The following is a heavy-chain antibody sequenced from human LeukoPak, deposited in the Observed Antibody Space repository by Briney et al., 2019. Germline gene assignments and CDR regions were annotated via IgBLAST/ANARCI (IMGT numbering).Heavy chain of an antibody. V-gene: IGHV3-21*01. D-gene: IGHD2-2*01. CDR1: GFSFSSYS. Sequence: GGSLRLSCAASGFSFSSYSMNWVRQAPGMGLEWVSSISSGSTYIYYADSVKGRFTISRDNAKNSLYLQVSTLRAEDTAVYYCAREISSSTSFDYWGQGTLVTVSS. CDR3: AREISSSTSFDY. CDR2: ISSGSTYI. J-gene: IGHJ4*02.